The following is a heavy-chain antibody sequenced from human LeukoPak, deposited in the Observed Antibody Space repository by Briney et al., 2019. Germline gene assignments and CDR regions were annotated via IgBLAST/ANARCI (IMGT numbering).Heavy chain of an antibody. CDR1: GVSISSYY. J-gene: IGHJ4*02. D-gene: IGHD3-22*01. V-gene: IGHV4-4*07. CDR2: IHTSGST. CDR3: ARDTYYYDSSGYPHFDY. Sequence: PSETLSLTCTASGVSISSYYWSWIRQPAGKGLEWIGRIHTSGSTNYNPSLKSRVTMSADTSKNQLSLKLSSVTAADTAVYYCARDTYYYDSSGYPHFDYWGQGTLVIVSS.